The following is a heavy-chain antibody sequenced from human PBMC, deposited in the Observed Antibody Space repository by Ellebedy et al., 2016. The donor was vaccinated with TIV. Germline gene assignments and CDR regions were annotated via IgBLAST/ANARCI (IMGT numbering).Heavy chain of an antibody. CDR3: ARDSAWWPPTSALGYFDY. V-gene: IGHV1-69*04. Sequence: AASVKVSCKASGYTFTSYDINWVRQAPGQGLEWMGRIIPILGIANYAQKFQGRVTITADKSTSTAYMELSSLRSEDTAVYYCARDSAWWPPTSALGYFDYWGQGTLVTVSS. CDR1: GYTFTSYD. D-gene: IGHD2-15*01. J-gene: IGHJ4*02. CDR2: IIPILGIA.